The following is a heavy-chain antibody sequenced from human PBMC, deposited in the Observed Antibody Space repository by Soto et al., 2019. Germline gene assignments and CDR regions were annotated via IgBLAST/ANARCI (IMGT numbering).Heavy chain of an antibody. CDR2: IYYSGST. V-gene: IGHV4-31*03. CDR1: GGSISSGGYY. J-gene: IGHJ4*02. Sequence: QVQLQESGPGLVKPSQTLSLTCTVSGGSISSGGYYWSWIRQHPGKGLEWIGYIYYSGSTYYNPSLKSRVTISVDTSKNQFSLELSSVTAADTAVYYCAREESFFGVVIIPYWGQGTLVTVSS. CDR3: AREESFFGVVIIPY. D-gene: IGHD3-3*01.